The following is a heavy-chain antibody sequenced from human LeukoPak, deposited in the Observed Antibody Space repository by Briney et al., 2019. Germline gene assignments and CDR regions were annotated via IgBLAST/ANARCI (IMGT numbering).Heavy chain of an antibody. D-gene: IGHD2/OR15-2a*01. Sequence: PGGSLRLSCAASGFSFSSYWMHWVRQAPGKGLVWVARISPDGSSALSADSVRGRFTISRDNADNTLYLQLNSLRAEDTAVYYCARVSFCPRCHFDYWGQGTLDTVSS. CDR1: GFSFSSYW. CDR3: ARVSFCPRCHFDY. CDR2: ISPDGSSA. V-gene: IGHV3-74*03. J-gene: IGHJ4*02.